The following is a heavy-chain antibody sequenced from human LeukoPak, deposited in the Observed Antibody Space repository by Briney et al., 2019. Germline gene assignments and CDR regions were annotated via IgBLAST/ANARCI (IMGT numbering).Heavy chain of an antibody. CDR3: AIDEPNYAPYDFDY. CDR1: RFTFSNAW. CDR2: IKSKADGETT. V-gene: IGHV3-15*01. J-gene: IGHJ4*02. D-gene: IGHD4/OR15-4a*01. Sequence: PGGSLRLSCAASRFTFSNAWMNWVRQAPGKGLEWVGRIKSKADGETTDYAAPVKGRFTISRDDSNNMVYLQMNSPKIEGTAVYYCAIDEPNYAPYDFDYWGQGTLVTVSS.